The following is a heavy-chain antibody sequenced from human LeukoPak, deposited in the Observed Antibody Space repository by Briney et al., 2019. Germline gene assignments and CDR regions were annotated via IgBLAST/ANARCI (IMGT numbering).Heavy chain of an antibody. CDR1: GFTFSSYA. J-gene: IGHJ4*02. CDR3: AKPLEKYTYGGNFDY. V-gene: IGHV3-23*01. CDR2: ISSSADST. D-gene: IGHD4-23*01. Sequence: GGSLRLSCEASGFTFSSYAMSWVRQAPGKGLAWVSVISSSADSTYYADSVKGRFTISRDNSKNTLYLQMNSLRAEDTAVYYCAKPLEKYTYGGNFDYWGQGLLVTVSS.